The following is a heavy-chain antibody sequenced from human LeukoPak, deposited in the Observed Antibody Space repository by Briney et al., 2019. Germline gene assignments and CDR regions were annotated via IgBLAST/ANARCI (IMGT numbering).Heavy chain of an antibody. Sequence: ASVKVSCKASGYTFTGYYMHWVRQAPGQGLEWMGWINPNSGGTNYAQKFQGRVTMTRDTSISTAYMELSRLTSDDTAMYYCARSGRGTYYYFDLWGQGTLVTVSS. J-gene: IGHJ4*02. CDR2: INPNSGGT. CDR1: GYTFTGYY. V-gene: IGHV1-2*02. CDR3: ARSGRGTYYYFDL. D-gene: IGHD5-12*01.